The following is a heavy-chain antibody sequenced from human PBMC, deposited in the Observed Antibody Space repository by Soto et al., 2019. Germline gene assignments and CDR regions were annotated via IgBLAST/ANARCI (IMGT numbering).Heavy chain of an antibody. V-gene: IGHV4-39*01. CDR1: GGSISSSNYY. Sequence: QLQLQESGPGLVKPLETLSLTCTVSGGSISSSNYYWGWIRQPPGKGLEWIGSIYYSGSTYYHPALTNQLTIPEDPSKIQFSQKQSSVTAADTAVYSGARLDDWVVPAALAYSDVWGKGTTVTVSS. J-gene: IGHJ6*04. CDR2: IYYSGST. D-gene: IGHD2-2*01. CDR3: ARLDDWVVPAALAYSDV.